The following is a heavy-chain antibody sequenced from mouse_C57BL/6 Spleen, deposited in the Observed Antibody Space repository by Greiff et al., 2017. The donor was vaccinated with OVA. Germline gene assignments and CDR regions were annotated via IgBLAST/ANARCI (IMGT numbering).Heavy chain of an antibody. Sequence: EVMLVESEGGLVQPGSSMKLSCTASGFTFSDYYMAWVRQVPEKGLEWVANINYDGSSTYYLDSLKSRFIISRDNAKNILYLQMSSLKSEDTATYYCARDNWDEEGYFDVWGTGTTVTVSS. J-gene: IGHJ1*03. V-gene: IGHV5-16*01. D-gene: IGHD4-1*01. CDR1: GFTFSDYY. CDR2: INYDGSST. CDR3: ARDNWDEEGYFDV.